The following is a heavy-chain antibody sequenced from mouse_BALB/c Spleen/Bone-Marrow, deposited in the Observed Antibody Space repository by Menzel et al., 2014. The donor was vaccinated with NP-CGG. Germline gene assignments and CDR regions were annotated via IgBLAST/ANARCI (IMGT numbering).Heavy chain of an antibody. Sequence: QVQLQQPGAELMKTGASVKISCKATGYTFSSYWIEWVKQRPGHGLEWIGEILPGSGSTNYNEKFKGKATFTADTSSNTSYMQLSSLTSEDSAVYYCARSTGTWDYWGQGTTLTVSS. CDR3: ARSTGTWDY. CDR1: GYTFSSYW. CDR2: ILPGSGST. D-gene: IGHD4-1*02. V-gene: IGHV1-9*01. J-gene: IGHJ2*01.